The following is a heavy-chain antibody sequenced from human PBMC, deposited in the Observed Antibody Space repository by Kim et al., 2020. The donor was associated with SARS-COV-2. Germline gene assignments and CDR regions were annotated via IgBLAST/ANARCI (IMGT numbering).Heavy chain of an antibody. CDR1: GYSFTSYG. V-gene: IGHV1-18*01. CDR2: ISAYNGNT. D-gene: IGHD4-17*01. CDR3: ARIWGGDYGHGYFDY. Sequence: ASVKVSCKASGYSFTSYGISWVRQAPGQGLEWMGWISAYNGNTNYAQKLQGRVTMTTDTSTSTAYMELRSLRFDDTAVYYCARIWGGDYGHGYFDYWGQGTLVTVSS. J-gene: IGHJ4*02.